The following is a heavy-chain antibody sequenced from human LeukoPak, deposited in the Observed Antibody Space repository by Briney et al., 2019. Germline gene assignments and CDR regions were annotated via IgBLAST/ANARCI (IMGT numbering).Heavy chain of an antibody. CDR2: IYSGGST. D-gene: IGHD4-17*01. CDR1: GFTVSSNY. CDR3: ARGGDYGDSQAVDP. J-gene: IGHJ5*02. V-gene: IGHV3-66*02. Sequence: GGSQRLSCAASGFTVSSNYMSWVRQAPGKGLEWVSVIYSGGSTYYADSVKGRFTISRDNSKNTLYLQMNSLRAEDTAVYYCARGGDYGDSQAVDPWGQGTLVTVSS.